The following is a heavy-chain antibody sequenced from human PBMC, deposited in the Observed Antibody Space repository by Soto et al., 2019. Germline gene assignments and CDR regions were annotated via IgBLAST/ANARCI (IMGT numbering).Heavy chain of an antibody. CDR2: IWYDGSNK. D-gene: IGHD6-19*01. CDR1: GFTFSSYG. V-gene: IGHV3-33*01. J-gene: IGHJ5*02. CDR3: ARVSNGWLGHNWFEP. Sequence: GGSLRLSCAASGFTFSSYGMHWVRQAPGKGLEWVAVIWYDGSNKYYADSVKGRFTISRDNSKNTLYLQMNSLRAEDTAVYYCARVSNGWLGHNWFEPWGQGTLVTVSS.